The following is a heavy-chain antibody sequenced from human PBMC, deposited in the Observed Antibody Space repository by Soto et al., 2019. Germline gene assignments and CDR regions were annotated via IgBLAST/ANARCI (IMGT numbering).Heavy chain of an antibody. V-gene: IGHV4-34*01. CDR3: ARYGGYYYGMDV. CDR2: LTPTGST. D-gene: IGHD3-10*01. J-gene: IGHJ6*02. Sequence: SETLSLTCAVYGGYFTGYCWSWIRHPPGKGLEWIGELTPTGSTNYILSLKSRVTISVGTAKYQSSLKLSSLTAADTAVYYCARYGGYYYGMDVWGQGTTVT. CDR1: GGYFTGYC.